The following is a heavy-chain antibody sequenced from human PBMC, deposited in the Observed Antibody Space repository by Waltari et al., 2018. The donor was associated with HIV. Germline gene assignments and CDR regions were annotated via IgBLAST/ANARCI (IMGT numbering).Heavy chain of an antibody. J-gene: IGHJ6*02. D-gene: IGHD2-15*01. V-gene: IGHV4-61*02. CDR1: GGSISSGSYY. CDR3: VRVFCSGGSCYGDGRYGMDV. Sequence: QVQLQESGPGLVKPLQTLSLTCTVSGGSISSGSYYWNWIRQPAGKGLEWIGRIYPSGSTNYNPSLKSRVTISVDTSKNQFSLKLSSVTAADTAVYYCVRVFCSGGSCYGDGRYGMDVWGQGTTVTVSS. CDR2: IYPSGST.